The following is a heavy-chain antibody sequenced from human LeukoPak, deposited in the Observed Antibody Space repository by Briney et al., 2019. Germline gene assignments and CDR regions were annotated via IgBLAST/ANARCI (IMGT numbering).Heavy chain of an antibody. D-gene: IGHD3-3*01. CDR2: IWYDGSNK. Sequence: GGSLRLSCAASGFTFSSYGMHWVRQAPGKGLDWVAVIWYDGSNKYYADSLKGRFTISRDNSKNTLYLQMNSLRAEDTAVYYCARGGLFGVVITPDAFDIWGQGTMVTVSS. V-gene: IGHV3-33*01. CDR1: GFTFSSYG. CDR3: ARGGLFGVVITPDAFDI. J-gene: IGHJ3*02.